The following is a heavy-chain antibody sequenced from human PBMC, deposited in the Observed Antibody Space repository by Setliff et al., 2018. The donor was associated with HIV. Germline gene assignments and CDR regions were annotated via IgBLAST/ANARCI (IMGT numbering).Heavy chain of an antibody. J-gene: IGHJ6*03. CDR3: ARQAGNPNYFYYMDV. CDR2: ISHSGNT. V-gene: IGHV4-34*01. CDR1: GESFSGYY. Sequence: SETLSLTCAVYGESFSGYYWSWVRQPPGEGLEWIGEISHSGNTNYNPSLKSRITISGDTSKNQFSLKLSSVTAADTAVYYCARQAGNPNYFYYMDVWGKGTTVTVSS. D-gene: IGHD6-13*01.